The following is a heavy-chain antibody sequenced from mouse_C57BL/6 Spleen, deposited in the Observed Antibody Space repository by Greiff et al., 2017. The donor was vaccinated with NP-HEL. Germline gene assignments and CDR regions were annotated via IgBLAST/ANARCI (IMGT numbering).Heavy chain of an antibody. V-gene: IGHV1-15*01. CDR1: GYTFTDYE. CDR3: TRSPGYGSRDY. CDR2: IDPETGGT. Sequence: VQLQQSGAELVRPGASVTLSCKASGYTFTDYEMHWVKQTPVHGLEWIGAIDPETGGTAYTQKFKGKAILTADKSSSTAYMELRSLTSEDSAVYYCTRSPGYGSRDYWGQGTTLTVSS. D-gene: IGHD1-1*01. J-gene: IGHJ2*01.